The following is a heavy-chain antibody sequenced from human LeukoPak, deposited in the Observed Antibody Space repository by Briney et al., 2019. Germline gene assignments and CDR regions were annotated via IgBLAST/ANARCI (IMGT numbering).Heavy chain of an antibody. V-gene: IGHV3-30*19. Sequence: GGSLRLSCVASGFTFSSHGMHWVRQAPGKGLEWVAVISYDGSNKYYADSVKGRFTISRDNSKNTLYLQMNSLRAEDTAVYYCARGSGYGSGSYHDAFDIWGQGTMVTVSS. J-gene: IGHJ3*02. CDR1: GFTFSSHG. D-gene: IGHD3-10*01. CDR3: ARGSGYGSGSYHDAFDI. CDR2: ISYDGSNK.